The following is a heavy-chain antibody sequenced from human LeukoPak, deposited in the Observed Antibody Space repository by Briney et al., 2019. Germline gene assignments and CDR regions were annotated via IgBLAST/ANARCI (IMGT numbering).Heavy chain of an antibody. J-gene: IGHJ5*02. CDR2: IIPILGIA. CDR3: ARDLLLRYFDWLRHDNWFDP. CDR1: GGTFSSYA. Sequence: SVKVSCKASGGTFSSYAISWVRQAPGQGLEWMGRIIPILGIANYAQKLQGRVTITADKSTSTAYMELSSLRSEDTAVYYCARDLLLRYFDWLRHDNWFDPWGQGTLVTVSS. V-gene: IGHV1-69*04. D-gene: IGHD3-9*01.